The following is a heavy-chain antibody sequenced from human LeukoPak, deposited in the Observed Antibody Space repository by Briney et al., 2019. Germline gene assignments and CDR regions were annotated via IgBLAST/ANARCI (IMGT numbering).Heavy chain of an antibody. CDR2: ISSSGRTI. D-gene: IGHD3-10*02. J-gene: IGHJ6*04. CDR3: AELGITMIGGV. Sequence: GRCLRLSCAASGFTFSSVEINWVRQAAGQGRGWGSYISSSGRTIYYTDSVTGRFTLPRANAPNSLYLQMNSLRAEDTAVYYCAELGITMIGGVWGKGTTVTISS. CDR1: GFTFSSVE. V-gene: IGHV3-48*03.